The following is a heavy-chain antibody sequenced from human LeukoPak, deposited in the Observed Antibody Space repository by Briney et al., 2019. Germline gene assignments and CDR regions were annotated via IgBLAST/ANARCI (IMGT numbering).Heavy chain of an antibody. CDR2: IYTSGST. J-gene: IGHJ2*01. V-gene: IGHV4-61*02. CDR1: GGSISSGSYY. Sequence: SQTLSLTCTVSGGSISSGSYYWSWIRQPAGKGLEWIGRIYTSGSTNYNPSLKSRVTISVDTSKNQFSLKLRSVTAADTAVYYCARDSCSGGSCYSSVWYFDLWGRGTLVTVSS. CDR3: ARDSCSGGSCYSSVWYFDL. D-gene: IGHD2-15*01.